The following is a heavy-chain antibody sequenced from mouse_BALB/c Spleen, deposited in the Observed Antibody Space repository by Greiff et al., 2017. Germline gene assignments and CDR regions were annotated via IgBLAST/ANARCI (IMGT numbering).Heavy chain of an antibody. CDR1: GFTFSDYY. CDR3: ASARCYAMDY. J-gene: IGHJ4*01. V-gene: IGHV5-4*02. CDR2: ISDGGSYT. Sequence: EVQVVESGGGLVKPGGSLKLSCAASGFTFSDYYMYWVRQTPEKRLEWVATISDGGSYTYSPDSVKGRFTISKDNAKNILYLQMSSLKSEDTAMYYCASARCYAMDYWGQGTSVTVSS.